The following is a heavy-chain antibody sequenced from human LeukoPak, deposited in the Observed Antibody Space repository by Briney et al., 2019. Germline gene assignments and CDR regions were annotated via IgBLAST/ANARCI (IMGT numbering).Heavy chain of an antibody. D-gene: IGHD3-10*01. CDR1: GGSISSYY. J-gene: IGHJ5*02. CDR2: IYYSGST. V-gene: IGHV4-59*01. CDR3: ARSGRPLTYYYGSGSYRNWFDP. Sequence: KPSETLSLTCTVSGGSISSYYWSWIRQPPGKGLEWIGYIYYSGSTNYNPSLKCRVTISVDTSKNRFSLKLSSVTAADTAVYYCARSGRPLTYYYGSGSYRNWFDPWGQGTLVTVSS.